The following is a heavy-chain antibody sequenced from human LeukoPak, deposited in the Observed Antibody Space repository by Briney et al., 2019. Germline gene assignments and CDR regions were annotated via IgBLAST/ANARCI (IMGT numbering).Heavy chain of an antibody. CDR2: ISSSSSYI. D-gene: IGHD5-18*01. V-gene: IGHV3-21*01. CDR3: ANGLYSYGPFDY. CDR1: GFTFSSYS. Sequence: EGSLRLSCAASGFTFSSYSMNWVRQAPGKGLEWVSSISSSSSYIYYADSVKGRFTISRDNAKNSLYLQMNSLRAEDTAVYYCANGLYSYGPFDYWGQGTLVTISS. J-gene: IGHJ4*02.